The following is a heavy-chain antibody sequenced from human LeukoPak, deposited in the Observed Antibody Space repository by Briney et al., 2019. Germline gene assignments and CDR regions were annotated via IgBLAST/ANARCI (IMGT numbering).Heavy chain of an antibody. CDR1: GYPFPTYW. CDR3: ARARYCSGGSFYADY. J-gene: IGHJ4*02. Sequence: GESLKISSKGSGYPFPTYWIDCVRQMPGKGLEWMGIIYPGDSDTRYSPSFQGQVTISADKSISTAYLQWSSLKASDTAMYYCARARYCSGGSFYADYWGQGTLVTVSS. CDR2: IYPGDSDT. D-gene: IGHD2-15*01. V-gene: IGHV5-51*01.